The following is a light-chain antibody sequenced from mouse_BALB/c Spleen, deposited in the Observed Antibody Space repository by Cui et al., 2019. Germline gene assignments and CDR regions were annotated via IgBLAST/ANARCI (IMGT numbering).Light chain of an antibody. V-gene: IGKV5-48*01. J-gene: IGKJ5*01. CDR3: QQSNSWPLT. CDR1: QSIGTS. Sequence: DILLTQSPAILSASPGERVSFSCRASQSIGTSIHWYQQRTNTSPRLLIKYASESFSGIPSRFSGSGSGTDFTLSINSVESEDIADYYCQQSNSWPLTFGTGTKLELK. CDR2: YAS.